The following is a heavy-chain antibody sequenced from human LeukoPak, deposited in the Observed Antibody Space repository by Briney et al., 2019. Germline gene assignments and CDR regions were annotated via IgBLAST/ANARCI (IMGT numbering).Heavy chain of an antibody. J-gene: IGHJ6*02. V-gene: IGHV3-64*01. D-gene: IGHD3-3*01. CDR3: ARDTNREQDI. Sequence: PGGSLRLSCAASGFSFSGDYIHWVRQAPGKGLEYVSAISGNGVTTHYTNSVKGRFTISRDNSKNTVYLQMGSLSTEGTAVYYCARDTNREQDIWGQGTTVTVSS. CDR1: GFSFSGDY. CDR2: ISGNGVTT.